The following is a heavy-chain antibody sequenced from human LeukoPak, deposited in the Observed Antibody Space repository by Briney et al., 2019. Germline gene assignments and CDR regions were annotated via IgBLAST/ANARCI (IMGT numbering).Heavy chain of an antibody. D-gene: IGHD6-13*01. CDR1: GGSISSSSYY. Sequence: SETLSLTCTVSGGSISSSSYYWGWIRQPPGKGLEWIGSIYYSGSTYYNPSLKSRVTISVDTSKSQFSLKLSSVTAADTAVYYCARQGIAASVWYFDYWGQGTLVTVSS. CDR2: IYYSGST. V-gene: IGHV4-39*01. J-gene: IGHJ4*02. CDR3: ARQGIAASVWYFDY.